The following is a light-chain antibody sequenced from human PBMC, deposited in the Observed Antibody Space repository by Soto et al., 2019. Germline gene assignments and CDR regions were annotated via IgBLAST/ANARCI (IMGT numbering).Light chain of an antibody. CDR2: DNN. V-gene: IGLV1-51*01. CDR3: GTWDSSLSACVV. Sequence: QSVLTQPPSVSAAPGQKVTISCSGSSSNIGNNYVSWYQQLPGTAPKLLIYDNNKRPSGIPDRFSGSKSGTSATLGITGLQTGDEADYYCGTWDSSLSACVVFGGGTKLTV. J-gene: IGLJ2*01. CDR1: SSNIGNNY.